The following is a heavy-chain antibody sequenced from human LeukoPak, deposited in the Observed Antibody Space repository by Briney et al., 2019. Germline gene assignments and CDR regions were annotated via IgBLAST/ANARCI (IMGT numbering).Heavy chain of an antibody. J-gene: IGHJ3*02. CDR2: IYTSGST. Sequence: SETLSPTCTVSGGSISSGSYYWSWIRQPAGKGLEWIGRIYTSGSTNYNPSLKSRVTISVDTSKNQFSLKLSSVTAADTAVYYCASISSENAFDIWGQGTMVTVSS. CDR1: GGSISSGSYY. CDR3: ASISSENAFDI. D-gene: IGHD3-22*01. V-gene: IGHV4-61*02.